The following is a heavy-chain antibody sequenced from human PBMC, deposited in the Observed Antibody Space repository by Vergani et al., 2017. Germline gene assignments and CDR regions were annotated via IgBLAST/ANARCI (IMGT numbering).Heavy chain of an antibody. Sequence: VQLVQSGAEVKKPGFSMRVSCKASGYTFIGYYMHWVRQAPGQGLEWIGWINPNTGGSNLAQNFQGRVTMTRDTSTSTVYMELSSLRSEDTAVYYCTRGWYYDSIAYWAYWGQGALVTVSS. CDR2: INPNTGGS. J-gene: IGHJ4*02. CDR1: GYTFIGYY. V-gene: IGHV1-2*02. D-gene: IGHD3-22*01. CDR3: TRGWYYDSIAYWAY.